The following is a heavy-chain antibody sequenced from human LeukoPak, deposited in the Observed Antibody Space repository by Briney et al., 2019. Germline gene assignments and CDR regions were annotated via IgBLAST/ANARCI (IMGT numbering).Heavy chain of an antibody. CDR2: IVVGSGNT. D-gene: IGHD6-13*01. CDR1: GFTFTRSA. J-gene: IGHJ4*02. Sequence: SVKVSCKASGFTFTRSAMQWVRQARGQRLEWIGWIVVGSGNTNYAQKFQERVTITRDMSTSTAYMELSSLRSEDTAVYYCAAQSIAAAGMDYWGQGTLVTVSS. V-gene: IGHV1-58*02. CDR3: AAQSIAAAGMDY.